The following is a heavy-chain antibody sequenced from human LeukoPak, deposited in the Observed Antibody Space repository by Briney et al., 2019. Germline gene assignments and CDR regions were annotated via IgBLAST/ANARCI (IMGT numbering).Heavy chain of an antibody. CDR2: IYTSGST. D-gene: IGHD3-16*01. CDR3: ARVNSWHWDYYYYMDV. CDR1: GGSISSYY. Sequence: NTSETLSLTCTVSGGSISSYYWSWIRQPAGKGLEWIGRIYTSGSTNYNPSLKSRVTMSVDTSKNQFSLKLSSVTAADTAVYYCARVNSWHWDYYYYMDVWGKGTTVTISS. J-gene: IGHJ6*03. V-gene: IGHV4-4*07.